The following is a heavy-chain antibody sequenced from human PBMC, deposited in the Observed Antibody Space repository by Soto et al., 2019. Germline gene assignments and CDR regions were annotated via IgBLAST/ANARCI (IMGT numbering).Heavy chain of an antibody. Sequence: GGSLRLSCAASGFTFSSYAMSWVRQAPGKGLEWVSAISGSGGSTYYADSVKGRFTISRDNSKNTLYLQMNSLRAEDTAVYYCAKDHCSGGSCSSRYYYGMDVWGQGTTVTVS. CDR3: AKDHCSGGSCSSRYYYGMDV. V-gene: IGHV3-23*01. CDR2: ISGSGGST. D-gene: IGHD2-15*01. CDR1: GFTFSSYA. J-gene: IGHJ6*02.